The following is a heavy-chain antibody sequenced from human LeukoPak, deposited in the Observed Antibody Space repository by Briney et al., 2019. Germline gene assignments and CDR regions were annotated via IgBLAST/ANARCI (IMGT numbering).Heavy chain of an antibody. CDR1: GFTFSSYA. J-gene: IGHJ6*04. V-gene: IGHV3-23*01. CDR3: ARDYDVLTSYLGVMDV. Sequence: PGGSLRLSCAASGFTFSSYAMSWVRQAPGKGLEWVSAISGSGGSTYYADSVKGRFTISRDNSKNTLYLQMNSLRAEDTAVYYCARDYDVLTSYLGVMDVWGKGTTVTVSS. D-gene: IGHD3-9*01. CDR2: ISGSGGST.